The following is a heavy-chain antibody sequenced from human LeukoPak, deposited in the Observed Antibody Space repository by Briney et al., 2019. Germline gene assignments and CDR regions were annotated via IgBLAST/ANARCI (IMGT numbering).Heavy chain of an antibody. V-gene: IGHV4-4*07. Sequence: SETLSLTCTVSGGSISNYYWSWIRQPAGKGLEWIGRFYSGSTNYNPSLKSRVTMSVDTSKNQFSLKLSSVTAADTAVYYCAREGGFYRPLDYLGQGTLVTVSS. CDR3: AREGGFYRPLDY. J-gene: IGHJ4*02. D-gene: IGHD3-3*01. CDR2: FYSGST. CDR1: GGSISNYY.